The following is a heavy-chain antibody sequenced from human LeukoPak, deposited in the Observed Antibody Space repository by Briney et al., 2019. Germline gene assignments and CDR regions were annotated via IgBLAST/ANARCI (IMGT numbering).Heavy chain of an antibody. D-gene: IGHD6-13*01. CDR3: AKDSWGWQQLVSNWFDP. J-gene: IGHJ5*02. CDR2: TCWNSGSI. Sequence: GGSLRLSCAASGFTFDDYAMHWVRQAPGRGLGRVSGTCWNSGSIDYADSVKGRFTISRDNAKNSLYLQMNSLRAEDTALYYCAKDSWGWQQLVSNWFDPWGQGTLVTVSS. CDR1: GFTFDDYA. V-gene: IGHV3-9*01.